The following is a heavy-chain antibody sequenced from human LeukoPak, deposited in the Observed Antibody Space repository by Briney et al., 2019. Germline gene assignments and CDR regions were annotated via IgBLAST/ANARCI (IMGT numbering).Heavy chain of an antibody. V-gene: IGHV3-21*01. CDR3: ARDLSLGAPGGFDY. J-gene: IGHJ4*02. CDR1: GFTFRSHS. D-gene: IGHD3-16*01. Sequence: PGGSLRLSCAASGFTFRSHSMNWVRQAPGKGLEWVSTISSSSTYIYYADSVKGRFTISRDNAENSVYLQMDSLRGDDTAVYYCARDLSLGAPGGFDYWGQGTLVTVSS. CDR2: ISSSSTYI.